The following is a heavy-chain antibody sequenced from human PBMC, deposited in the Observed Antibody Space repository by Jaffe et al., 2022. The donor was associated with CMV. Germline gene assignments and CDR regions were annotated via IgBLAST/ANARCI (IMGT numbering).Heavy chain of an antibody. J-gene: IGHJ6*03. CDR3: AREVYYDFWSGYYGGDYYYYYMDV. Sequence: QVQLQESGPGLVKPSETLSLTCTVSGGSISSYYWSWIRQPPGKGLEWIGYIYYSGSTNYNPSLKSRVTISVDTSKNQFSLKLSSVTAADTAVYYCAREVYYDFWSGYYGGDYYYYYMDVWGKGTTVTVSS. V-gene: IGHV4-59*01. CDR2: IYYSGST. D-gene: IGHD3-3*01. CDR1: GGSISSYY.